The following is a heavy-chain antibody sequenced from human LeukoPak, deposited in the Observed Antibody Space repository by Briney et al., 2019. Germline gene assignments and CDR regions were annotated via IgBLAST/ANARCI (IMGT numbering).Heavy chain of an antibody. D-gene: IGHD6-13*01. CDR2: LTPSGSST. CDR1: GFTFRRYG. V-gene: IGHV3-23*01. CDR3: AKGGSSSWDYFDS. J-gene: IGHJ4*02. Sequence: PGGSLRLSCAASGFTFRRYGMSWVRQAPGKGLEWVSALTPSGSSTYYADSVKGRFTFSRDNSKNTLYLQMNSLRVEDTAIYYCAKGGSSSWDYFDSWGQGTLVTVSP.